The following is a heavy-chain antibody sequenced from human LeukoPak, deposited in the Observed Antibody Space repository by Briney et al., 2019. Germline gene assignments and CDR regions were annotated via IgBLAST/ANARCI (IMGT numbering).Heavy chain of an antibody. CDR3: ARGLAAAKGLGIEY. CDR1: GYTFISYG. Sequence: GASVTVSCKPSGYTFISYGISWVRQAPGQGLEWMGWISAYNGNTNYAQKFQGRITMTTDTSTTTAYMELRSLRSDDTAVYYCARGLAAAKGLGIEYWGQGTLVTVSS. V-gene: IGHV1-18*01. D-gene: IGHD6-13*01. J-gene: IGHJ4*02. CDR2: ISAYNGNT.